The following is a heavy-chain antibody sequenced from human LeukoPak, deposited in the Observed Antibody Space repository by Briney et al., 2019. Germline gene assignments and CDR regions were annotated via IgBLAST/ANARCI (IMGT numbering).Heavy chain of an antibody. CDR2: IYYTGIT. J-gene: IGHJ6*03. D-gene: IGHD4-23*01. Sequence: SSETLSLTCSVSGGSISSSSDNWSWIRQPPGKGLEWIGSIYYTGITYYNPSLMSRVTMSVDTSKNQFSLRLTSVTAADTAMYYCARQGWATVVMYMDDWGKGTTVTVSS. V-gene: IGHV4-39*01. CDR1: GGSISSSSDN. CDR3: ARQGWATVVMYMDD.